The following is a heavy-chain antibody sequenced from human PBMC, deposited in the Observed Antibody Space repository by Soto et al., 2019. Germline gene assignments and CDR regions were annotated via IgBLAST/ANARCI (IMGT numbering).Heavy chain of an antibody. V-gene: IGHV3-33*01. Sequence: QVQLVESGGGVVQPGRSLRLSCAESGFTFSSYGMHWVRQAPGKGLEWVAVIWYDGSNKYYADSVKGRFTISRDNSKHPLYLQMHSLRAEDTAVYYCARDQGYCSGGSCYRFYYWGQGTLVTVSS. CDR2: IWYDGSNK. J-gene: IGHJ4*02. CDR3: ARDQGYCSGGSCYRFYY. CDR1: GFTFSSYG. D-gene: IGHD2-15*01.